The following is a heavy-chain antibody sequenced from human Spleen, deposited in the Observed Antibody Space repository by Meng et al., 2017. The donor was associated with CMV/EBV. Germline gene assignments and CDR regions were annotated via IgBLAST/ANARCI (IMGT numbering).Heavy chain of an antibody. CDR2: IRHDGTET. CDR1: AFKFSNYG. D-gene: IGHD3-10*01. J-gene: IGHJ4*02. CDR3: AKGGGGIAALHLDY. V-gene: IGHV3-30*02. Sequence: SAFKFSNYGMHWVRRAPGKGLEWVAFIRHDGTETYYGDPVKGRFTISRDNSMDTLSLQLNSLRAEDTAVYYCAKGGGGIAALHLDYWGQGTLVTVSS.